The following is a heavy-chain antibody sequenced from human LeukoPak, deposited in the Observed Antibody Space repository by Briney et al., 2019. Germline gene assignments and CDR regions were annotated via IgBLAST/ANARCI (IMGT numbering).Heavy chain of an antibody. J-gene: IGHJ4*02. CDR1: GFTFSSYA. D-gene: IGHD4-17*01. Sequence: PGRSLRLFCAASGFTFSSYAMHWVRQAPGKGLEWVAVISYDGSNKYYADSVKGRSTISRDNSKNTLYLQMNSLRAEDTAVYYCARDLTPVTTATAADYWGQGTLVTVSS. CDR2: ISYDGSNK. V-gene: IGHV3-30-3*01. CDR3: ARDLTPVTTATAADY.